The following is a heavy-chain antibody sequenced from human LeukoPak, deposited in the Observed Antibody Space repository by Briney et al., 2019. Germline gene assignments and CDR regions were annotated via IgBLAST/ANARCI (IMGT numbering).Heavy chain of an antibody. J-gene: IGHJ3*02. CDR2: IFHSGTT. CDR1: GDSISSYY. D-gene: IGHD3-3*01. V-gene: IGHV4-59*08. Sequence: PSETLSLTCTVSGDSISSYYWTWLRQPPGKGLEWIGYIFHSGTTSYNPSLKSRVTISIDTSNNQFSLKLNSVTAADTAVYYCARHGAVAISYSFDIWGQGTMVTVSS. CDR3: ARHGAVAISYSFDI.